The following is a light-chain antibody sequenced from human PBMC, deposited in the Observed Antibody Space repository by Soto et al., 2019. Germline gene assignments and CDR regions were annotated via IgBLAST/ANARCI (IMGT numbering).Light chain of an antibody. Sequence: QSALTQPASVSGSPGPSITIYCTGTSSEVGGDNYVSWYQQHPGKAPKLMIYEVRNRPSGVSNRFSGSKSGNTASLTISGIKAEDEADYYCSSHTSSSTPYVFGTGTKLTVL. CDR3: SSHTSSSTPYV. J-gene: IGLJ1*01. CDR1: SSEVGGDNY. CDR2: EVR. V-gene: IGLV2-14*01.